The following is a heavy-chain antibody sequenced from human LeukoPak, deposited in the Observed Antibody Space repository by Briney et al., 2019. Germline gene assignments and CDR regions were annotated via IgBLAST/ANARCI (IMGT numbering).Heavy chain of an antibody. D-gene: IGHD2-15*01. CDR1: GLTFNNAW. CDR2: IRSSGTR. CDR3: ATDRADCTSITCYHAFNT. V-gene: IGHV3-15*01. Sequence: PGGSLRLSCAVSGLTFNNAWFSWVRQSPGKGLEWIGRIRSSGTRDYPAPVKGGFVISRDDSQNTLYLQMNSLKTEDTAVYYCATDRADCTSITCYHAFNTWGQGTMVTVSS. J-gene: IGHJ3*02.